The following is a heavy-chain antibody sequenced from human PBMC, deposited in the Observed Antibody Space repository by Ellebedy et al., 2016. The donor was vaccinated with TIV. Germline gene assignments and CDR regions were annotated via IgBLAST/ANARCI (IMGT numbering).Heavy chain of an antibody. J-gene: IGHJ4*02. Sequence: GGSLRLSXVASGLNVNSNDMGWVRQDPGKGLQWVSSVYFGGSTFYADSARGRFTISRDTSKNTLNLQMDSLRVEDTAMYYCATLKGSAYYFDRWGQGTLVTVSS. CDR2: VYFGGST. V-gene: IGHV3-53*01. D-gene: IGHD6-19*01. CDR3: ATLKGSAYYFDR. CDR1: GLNVNSND.